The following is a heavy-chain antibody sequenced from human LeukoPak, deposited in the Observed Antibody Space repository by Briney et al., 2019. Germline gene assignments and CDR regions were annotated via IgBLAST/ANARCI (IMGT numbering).Heavy chain of an antibody. CDR3: ARVTMVRGAPLDY. CDR2: ISSNGGST. D-gene: IGHD3-10*01. J-gene: IGHJ4*02. CDR1: GFTFSSYA. Sequence: GGSLRLSCAASGFTFSSYAMHWVRQAPGKGLEYVSAISSNGGSTYYANSVKGRFTISRDNSKNTLYLQVGSLRAEDMAVYYCARVTMVRGAPLDYWGQGTLVTVSS. V-gene: IGHV3-64*01.